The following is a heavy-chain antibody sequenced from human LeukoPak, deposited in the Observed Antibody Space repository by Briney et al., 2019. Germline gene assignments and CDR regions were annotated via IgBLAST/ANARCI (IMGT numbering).Heavy chain of an antibody. CDR2: IKQDGSEK. CDR3: AKDRGFGELTDDAFDI. J-gene: IGHJ3*02. V-gene: IGHV3-7*01. D-gene: IGHD3-10*01. Sequence: PGGSLRLSCAASGFTFSSYWMSWVRQAPGKGLEWVAIIKQDGSEKYYVDSVKGRFTISRDNAKNSLYLQMNSLRAEDTAVYYCAKDRGFGELTDDAFDIWGQGTMVTVSS. CDR1: GFTFSSYW.